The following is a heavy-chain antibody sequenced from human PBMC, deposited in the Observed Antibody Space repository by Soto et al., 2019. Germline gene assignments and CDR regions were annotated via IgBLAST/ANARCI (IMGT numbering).Heavy chain of an antibody. CDR3: AHRPIVGAAI. D-gene: IGHD1-26*01. V-gene: IGHV4-4*02. Sequence: QVQLQESGPGLVKPSGTLSLTCAVFGGSISTSNWWTWVRQPPGKGLDWIGEIFHSGSTNYNSSLMGRVTISVDKANNQFSLKLSSVTGADTAVYYCAHRPIVGAAIWGQGTLVTVSS. CDR2: IFHSGST. CDR1: GGSISTSNW. J-gene: IGHJ4*02.